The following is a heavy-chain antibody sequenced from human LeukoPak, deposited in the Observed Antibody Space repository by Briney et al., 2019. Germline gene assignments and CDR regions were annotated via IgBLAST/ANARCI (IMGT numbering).Heavy chain of an antibody. Sequence: SETLSLTCTVSGGSISSYYWSWIRQPAGKGLEWIGRIYTSGSTNYNPSLKSRVTMSVDTSKNQFSLKLSSVTAADTAVYYCARDPPHYDSSGYYPPNHYFYYWGQGTLVTVSS. CDR2: IYTSGST. CDR3: ARDPPHYDSSGYYPPNHYFYY. V-gene: IGHV4-4*07. J-gene: IGHJ4*02. CDR1: GGSISSYY. D-gene: IGHD3-22*01.